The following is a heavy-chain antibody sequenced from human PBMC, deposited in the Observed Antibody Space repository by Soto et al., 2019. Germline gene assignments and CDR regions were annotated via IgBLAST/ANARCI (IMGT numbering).Heavy chain of an antibody. J-gene: IGHJ4*02. D-gene: IGHD3-10*01. CDR2: IYFSGST. CDR3: AGAGLSGGLVFDY. Sequence: PSETLSLTCAVSGGSISSYYWSWIRQSPGKGLEWVAYIYFSGSTSYNPSLKSRVTTSEDTSKNQFSLRLSSVTAADTAVYYCAGAGLSGGLVFDYWGQGTLVTVSS. CDR1: GGSISSYY. V-gene: IGHV4-59*01.